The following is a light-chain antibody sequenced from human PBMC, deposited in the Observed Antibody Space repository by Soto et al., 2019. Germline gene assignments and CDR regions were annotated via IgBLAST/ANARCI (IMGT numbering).Light chain of an antibody. V-gene: IGKV4-1*01. J-gene: IGKJ1*01. Sequence: DIVMTQCPDSLAVSLGERATINCKSSQSVLYSSNNKNYLAWYQQKPGQPPKLLIYWASTRESGVPDRFSGSGSGTDFTLTISSMQAEDVAVYYCQQYYSTPRTLGQGTKVDIK. CDR2: WAS. CDR1: QSVLYSSNNKNY. CDR3: QQYYSTPRT.